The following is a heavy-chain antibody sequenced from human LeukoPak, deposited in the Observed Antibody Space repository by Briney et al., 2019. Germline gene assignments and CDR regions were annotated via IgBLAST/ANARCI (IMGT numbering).Heavy chain of an antibody. V-gene: IGHV4-34*01. J-gene: IGHJ4*02. CDR2: INHSGYT. CDR3: TRMTTGHDY. D-gene: IGHD4-17*01. CDR1: GVSFDDYY. Sequence: SETLSLTCAVSGVSFDDYYWAWVRQTPGKGLEWIGEINHSGYTNDSPSLKSRVTLSIDTSRKQFSLNLRSVTVADAGLYYCTRMTTGHDYWGQGTLVTVSS.